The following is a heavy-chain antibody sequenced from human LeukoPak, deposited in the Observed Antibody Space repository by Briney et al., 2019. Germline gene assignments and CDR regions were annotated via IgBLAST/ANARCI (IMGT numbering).Heavy chain of an antibody. Sequence: ASVKVSCKASGYTFTSYGISWVRQAPGQGLEWMGWISAYNGNTNYAQKLQGRVTMTTDTSTSTAYMELRSLRSDDTAVYYCARDLSWVVVVPATNYFDYWGQGTLVTVSS. CDR1: GYTFTSYG. D-gene: IGHD2-15*01. J-gene: IGHJ4*02. V-gene: IGHV1-18*01. CDR2: ISAYNGNT. CDR3: ARDLSWVVVVPATNYFDY.